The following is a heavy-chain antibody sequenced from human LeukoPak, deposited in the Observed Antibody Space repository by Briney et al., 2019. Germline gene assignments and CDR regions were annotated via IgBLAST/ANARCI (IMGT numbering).Heavy chain of an antibody. V-gene: IGHV4-34*01. J-gene: IGHJ4*02. D-gene: IGHD2-8*01. CDR1: GGSFSGYY. Sequence: SETLSLTCAVYGGSFSGYYWSLIRQPPGKGLEWIGEINHSGSTNYNPSLKSRVTISVDTSKNQFSLKLSSVTAADTAVYYRARHLGVKAYGKGDFDYWGQGTLVTVSS. CDR2: INHSGST. CDR3: ARHLGVKAYGKGDFDY.